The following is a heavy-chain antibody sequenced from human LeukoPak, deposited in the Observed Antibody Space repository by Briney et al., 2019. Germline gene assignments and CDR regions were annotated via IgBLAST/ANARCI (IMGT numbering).Heavy chain of an antibody. V-gene: IGHV3-21*04. CDR1: GFTFSSYS. CDR3: ARGHYDNLGNWFDP. D-gene: IGHD3-22*01. J-gene: IGHJ5*02. CDR2: ISSSSSYI. Sequence: GGSLRLSCAASGFTFSSYSMNWVRQAPGKGLEWVSSISSSSSYIYYADSVKGRFTISRDNAKNSLYLQMNSLRSDDTAVYYCARGHYDNLGNWFDPWGQGTLVTVSS.